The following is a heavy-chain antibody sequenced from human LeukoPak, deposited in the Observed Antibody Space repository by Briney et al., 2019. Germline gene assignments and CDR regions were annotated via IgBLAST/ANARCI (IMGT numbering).Heavy chain of an antibody. CDR3: AREGSYGWVSYYYYYMDV. D-gene: IGHD5-18*01. J-gene: IGHJ6*03. CDR1: GYTLTELS. Sequence: ASVKVSCKVSGYTLTELSMHWVRQAPGKGLEWMGGFDPEDGETIYAQKSQGRVTMTEDTSTDTAYMELSSLRSEDTAVYYCAREGSYGWVSYYYYYMDVWGKGTTVTVSS. V-gene: IGHV1-24*01. CDR2: FDPEDGET.